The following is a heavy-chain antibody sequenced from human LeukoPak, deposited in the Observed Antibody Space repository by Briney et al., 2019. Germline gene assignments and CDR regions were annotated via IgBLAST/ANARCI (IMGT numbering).Heavy chain of an antibody. D-gene: IGHD1-26*01. CDR3: ARDRSEYSGSYNYFD. CDR1: GGSISSGSYY. Sequence: SETLSLTCTVSGGSISSGSYYWSWIRQPAGKGLEWIGRIYTSGSTNYNPSLKSRVTISVDTSKNQFSLKLSSVTAADTAVYYCARDRSEYSGSYNYFD. J-gene: IGHJ4*01. CDR2: IYTSGST. V-gene: IGHV4-61*02.